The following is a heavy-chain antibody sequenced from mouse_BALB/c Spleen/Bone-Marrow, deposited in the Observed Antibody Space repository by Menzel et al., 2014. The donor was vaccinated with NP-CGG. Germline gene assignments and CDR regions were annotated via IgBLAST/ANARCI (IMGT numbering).Heavy chain of an antibody. J-gene: IGHJ4*01. Sequence: EVQLQQSGGGLVKLGGSLKLSCAASGFTFSSYYMSWVRQTPEKRLELVAVITSNGGSTYYPGTVKGRFTISRDNAKSTLYLQMSSLKSEDTALYYCARHGGNYSMDYWGQGTSVTVSS. CDR2: ITSNGGST. CDR1: GFTFSSYY. CDR3: ARHGGNYSMDY. V-gene: IGHV5-6-2*01.